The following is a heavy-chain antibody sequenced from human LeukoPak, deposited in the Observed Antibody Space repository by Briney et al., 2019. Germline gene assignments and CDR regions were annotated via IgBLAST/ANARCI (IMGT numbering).Heavy chain of an antibody. CDR3: TTLAVAGTRFGY. D-gene: IGHD6-19*01. CDR1: GFTFSNAW. Sequence: GGSLRLSCAASGFTFSNAWMSWVRQAPGKGLEWVGRIKSKTDGGTTDYAAPVKGRFTMSRDDSKNTLYLQMDSLKTEDTAVYYCTTLAVAGTRFGYWGQGTLVTVSS. J-gene: IGHJ4*02. V-gene: IGHV3-15*01. CDR2: IKSKTDGGTT.